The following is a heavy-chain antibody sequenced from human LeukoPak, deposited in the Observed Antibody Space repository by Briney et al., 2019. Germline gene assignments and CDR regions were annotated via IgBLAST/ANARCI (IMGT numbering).Heavy chain of an antibody. CDR1: GYSISSGYY. D-gene: IGHD2-2*01. V-gene: IGHV4-38-2*01. Sequence: PSETLSLTCAVSGYSISSGYYWGWIRRPPGKGLEWIGSIYHSGSTYYNPSLKSRVTISVDTSKNQFSLKLSSVTAADTAVYYCARHSPEYQLLFGWYFDLWGRGTLVTVSS. CDR2: IYHSGST. J-gene: IGHJ2*01. CDR3: ARHSPEYQLLFGWYFDL.